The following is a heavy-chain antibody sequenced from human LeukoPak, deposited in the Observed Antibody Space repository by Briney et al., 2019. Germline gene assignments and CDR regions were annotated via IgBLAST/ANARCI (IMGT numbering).Heavy chain of an antibody. D-gene: IGHD3/OR15-3a*01. CDR3: ARRRDFIDS. Sequence: GGSLRLSCAASGFTLSDYYMSWIRQAPGKGLEWVSYRRSSGTTISYADSVTGRLAISRDTAKNSLYLQMNSLRAEDTAVYYCARRRDFIDSWGQGTLVTVSS. V-gene: IGHV3-11*01. J-gene: IGHJ4*02. CDR1: GFTLSDYY. CDR2: RRSSGTTI.